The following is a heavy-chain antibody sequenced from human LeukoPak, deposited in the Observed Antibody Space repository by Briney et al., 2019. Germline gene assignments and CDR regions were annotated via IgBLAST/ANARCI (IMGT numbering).Heavy chain of an antibody. J-gene: IGHJ5*02. CDR2: IYNSGGT. CDR1: GGSITSSFY. Sequence: PSETLSLTCTVSGGSITSSFYWSWIRQSPGKGLEWIGYIYNSGGTKYNPSLKSRLTISVDKSKNQFSLKLSSVTAADTAVYYCARGGLTTHLGAPAATNWFDPWGQGTLVTVSS. CDR3: ARGGLTTHLGAPAATNWFDP. D-gene: IGHD2-2*01. V-gene: IGHV4-61*05.